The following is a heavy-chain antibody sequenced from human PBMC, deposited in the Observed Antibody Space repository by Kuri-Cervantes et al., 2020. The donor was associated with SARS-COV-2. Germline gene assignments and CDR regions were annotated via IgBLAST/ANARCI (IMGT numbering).Heavy chain of an antibody. CDR3: ATTLVGARNY. V-gene: IGHV3-73*01. J-gene: IGHJ4*02. D-gene: IGHD1-26*01. CDR2: IRSKANSYAT. Sequence: GGSLRLSCAASGFTFSGSAMHWVRQASGKGLEWVGRIRSKANSYATAYAASVKGRFTISRDDSKNTAYLQMNSLRAEDTAVYYCATTLVGARNYWGQGTLVTVSS. CDR1: GFTFSGSA.